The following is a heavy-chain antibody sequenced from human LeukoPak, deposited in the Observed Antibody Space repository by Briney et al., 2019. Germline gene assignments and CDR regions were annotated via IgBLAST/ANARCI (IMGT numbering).Heavy chain of an antibody. D-gene: IGHD3-9*01. Sequence: ASVKVSCKASGYTFTDYYMHWVRQAPGQGLEWMGWINTISGGTNYAQKFQGRVTMTRDTSISTAYMHLSRLRSADTAVYYCARSPHILTGENFDYWGQGTLLTVSS. J-gene: IGHJ4*02. CDR2: INTISGGT. CDR1: GYTFTDYY. CDR3: ARSPHILTGENFDY. V-gene: IGHV1-2*02.